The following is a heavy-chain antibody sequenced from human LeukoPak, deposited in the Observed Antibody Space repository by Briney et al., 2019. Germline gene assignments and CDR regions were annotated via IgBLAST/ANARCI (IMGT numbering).Heavy chain of an antibody. V-gene: IGHV3-23*01. CDR3: ARMVRGYYYYGMDV. CDR1: GFTFTNYA. D-gene: IGHD3-10*01. Sequence: GGSPRLSCAASGFTFTNYALSWVRQAPGKGLDWVSAISGSAGSSYYADSVKGRFTISRDNSKNTPYLQMNSLRAEDTAVYYCARMVRGYYYYGMDVWGQGTTVTVSS. CDR2: ISGSAGSS. J-gene: IGHJ6*02.